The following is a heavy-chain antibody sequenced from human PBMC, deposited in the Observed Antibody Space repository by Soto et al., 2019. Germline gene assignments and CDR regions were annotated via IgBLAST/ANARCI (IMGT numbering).Heavy chain of an antibody. V-gene: IGHV3-9*01. CDR2: IRWNSGRR. D-gene: IGHD2-21*02. Sequence: EVQLVESGGGLVQPGRSLRLSCAASGFTFEDFAMNWVRQVPGKGLEWVSGIRWNSGRRGYADSVRGRFTISRDNAKNSLYLQMNSLGAEDTALYYGAKDIAFCDSWAPYFDCWGQGALVTVSS. CDR3: AKDIAFCDSWAPYFDC. J-gene: IGHJ4*02. CDR1: GFTFEDFA.